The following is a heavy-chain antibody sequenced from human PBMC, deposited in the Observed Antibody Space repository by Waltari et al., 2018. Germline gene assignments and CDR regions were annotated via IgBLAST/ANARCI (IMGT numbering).Heavy chain of an antibody. CDR1: GFSLTTSGMR. CDR2: IDWDGGK. Sequence: SLKESGPALVKPTQTVTLTCSLSGFSLTTSGMRVSWVRQSPGKALEWIARIDWDGGKFYSTSLKTRLSIAEDTSENQVVLTMTDMRPVDTGTYYCARLSQQLGDAFDLWGPGTAVVVSS. D-gene: IGHD6-13*01. CDR3: ARLSQQLGDAFDL. J-gene: IGHJ3*01. V-gene: IGHV2-70*04.